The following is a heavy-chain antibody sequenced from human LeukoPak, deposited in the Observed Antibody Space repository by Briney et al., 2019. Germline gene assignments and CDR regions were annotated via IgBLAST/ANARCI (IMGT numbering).Heavy chain of an antibody. Sequence: GGSLRLSCAASGFTFSSYWMHWVRQAPGKGLVWVSRINSDGSSTSYADSVKGRFTISRDNAKNTLYLQMNSLRAEDTAVYYCASRVNSGWSFDYWGQGTLVTVSS. D-gene: IGHD6-19*01. CDR3: ASRVNSGWSFDY. CDR1: GFTFSSYW. CDR2: INSDGSST. J-gene: IGHJ4*02. V-gene: IGHV3-74*01.